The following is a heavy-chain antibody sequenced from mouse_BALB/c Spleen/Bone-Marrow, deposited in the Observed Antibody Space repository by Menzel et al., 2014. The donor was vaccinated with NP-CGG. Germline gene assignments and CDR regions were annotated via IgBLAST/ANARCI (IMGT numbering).Heavy chain of an antibody. CDR2: IDPANGNT. V-gene: IGHV14-3*02. Sequence: SGAELVKPGASVKLSCTASGFNIKDPYMHWVKQRPEQGLEWTGRIDPANGNTKYDPKFQGKATITADTSSNTAYLQLSSLTSEDTAVYYCAPYYYGRWFTYWGQGTLVTVSA. D-gene: IGHD1-1*01. CDR1: GFNIKDPY. J-gene: IGHJ3*01. CDR3: APYYYGRWFTY.